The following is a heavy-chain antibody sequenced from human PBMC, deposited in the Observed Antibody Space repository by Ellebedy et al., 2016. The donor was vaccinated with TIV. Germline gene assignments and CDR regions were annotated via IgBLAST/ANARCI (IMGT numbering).Heavy chain of an antibody. D-gene: IGHD4-17*01. V-gene: IGHV3-7*01. CDR1: GFSFRSYW. CDR3: ATDGSYGDFRSPAHAFVI. CDR2: IRQDGSDK. J-gene: IGHJ3*02. Sequence: GESLKISCAASGFSFRSYWMSWVRQVPGKGLEWVANIRQDGSDKYYVGSVKGRFTISRDNAKNSLFLQMNSLRAEDTSLYYCATDGSYGDFRSPAHAFVIWGQGTMVTVSS.